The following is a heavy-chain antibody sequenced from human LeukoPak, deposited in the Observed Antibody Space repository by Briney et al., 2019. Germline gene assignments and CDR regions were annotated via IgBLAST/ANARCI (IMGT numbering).Heavy chain of an antibody. CDR1: NSSIISYY. V-gene: IGHV4-59*05. Sequence: SETLSLTCTVSNSSIISYYWSWIRQPPGKGLEWIGSIYYSGSTYYNPSLKSRVTISVDTSKNQFSLKLSSVTAADTAVYYCARQGYCGSTSCYLWFDPWGQGTLVTVSS. D-gene: IGHD2-2*01. CDR3: ARQGYCGSTSCYLWFDP. J-gene: IGHJ5*02. CDR2: IYYSGST.